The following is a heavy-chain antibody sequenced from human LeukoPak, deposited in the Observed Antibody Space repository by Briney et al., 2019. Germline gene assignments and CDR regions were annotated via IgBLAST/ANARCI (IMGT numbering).Heavy chain of an antibody. J-gene: IGHJ4*02. D-gene: IGHD5-12*01. CDR3: ARHSIYGGWLRLYYFDY. CDR2: INHSGST. Sequence: PGGSLRLSCAASGFTFSNAWMSWVRQAPGKGLEWIGEINHSGSTNYNPSLKSRVTISVDTSKNQFSLKLSSVTAADTAVYYCARHSIYGGWLRLYYFDYWGQGTLVTVSS. CDR1: GFTFSNAW. V-gene: IGHV4-34*01.